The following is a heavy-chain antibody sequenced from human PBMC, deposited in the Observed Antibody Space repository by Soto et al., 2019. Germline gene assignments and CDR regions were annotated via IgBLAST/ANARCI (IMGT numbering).Heavy chain of an antibody. V-gene: IGHV4-30-4*01. J-gene: IGHJ4*02. CDR3: ARGEERVAMPSGY. CDR2: IHNSGSP. Sequence: SETLSLTCSVSGACIYNGGYFWSWIRQSPGKGLEWIGHIHNSGSPNNNPSLNSRVTISADTSMNQFSLALTSVTAADTAVYYCARGEERVAMPSGYWGQGTLVTVSS. D-gene: IGHD2-2*01. CDR1: GACIYNGGYF.